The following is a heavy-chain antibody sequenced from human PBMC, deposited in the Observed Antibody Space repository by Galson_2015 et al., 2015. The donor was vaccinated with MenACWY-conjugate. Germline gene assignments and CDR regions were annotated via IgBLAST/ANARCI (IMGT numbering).Heavy chain of an antibody. D-gene: IGHD4-23*01. CDR1: GYRFTNYW. Sequence: QSGAEVKEPGNSLTISCTGSGYRFTNYWIGWLRQVPGKGLEWMGNIYPADSDTKYSPSFQGQVTISVDTSINTAYLQWPSLRASDTAVYYWARHGDSGGNRYWYFGLWGRGALVTVAS. V-gene: IGHV5-51*01. CDR3: ARHGDSGGNRYWYFGL. J-gene: IGHJ2*01. CDR2: IYPADSDT.